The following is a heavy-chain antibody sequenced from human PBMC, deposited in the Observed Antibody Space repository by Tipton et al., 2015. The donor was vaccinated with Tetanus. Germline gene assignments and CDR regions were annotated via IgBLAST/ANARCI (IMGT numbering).Heavy chain of an antibody. J-gene: IGHJ6*02. CDR1: GYTFTAQY. CDR2: IDPNSGDT. D-gene: IGHD2-21*01. V-gene: IGHV1-2*02. Sequence: QVQLVQSGAEVKKPGASVKVSCKAFGYTFTAQYMYWVRQAPGQGLEWMGWIDPNSGDTKYAQKFRGRVTMTRDTSISTIHMELGGLRFDDTAVYYWARDRGDCIYYGMDVWGQGTTVTVSS. CDR3: ARDRGDCIYYGMDV.